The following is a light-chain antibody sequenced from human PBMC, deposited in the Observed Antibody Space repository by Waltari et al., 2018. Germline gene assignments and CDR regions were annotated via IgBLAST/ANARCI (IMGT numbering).Light chain of an antibody. V-gene: IGKV4-1*01. Sequence: DIVMTQSPDSLAVSLGERATINCQSSQSILYSKTDLAWYQQKPGQPPKLLIDWTSTREVGVTDRVRGSGSGADFTLTISSLQAEDVAVYFCQQYYSNPITFGQGTRLEIK. CDR2: WTS. J-gene: IGKJ5*01. CDR3: QQYYSNPIT. CDR1: QSILYSKTD.